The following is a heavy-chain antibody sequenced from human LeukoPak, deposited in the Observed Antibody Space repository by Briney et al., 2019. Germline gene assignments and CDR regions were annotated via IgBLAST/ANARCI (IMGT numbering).Heavy chain of an antibody. CDR1: GGSISSTSYY. CDR2: IYHSGSA. V-gene: IGHV4-39*01. D-gene: IGHD3-10*01. Sequence: KPSETLSLTCTVPGGSISSTSYYWGWIRQPPGKGLEWIGSMEWIGSIYHSGSAYYNPSLKSRVTISVDTSKNQFSLKLSSVTAADTAVYYCARHEATMVRGVIIITRFDPWGQGTLVTVSS. CDR3: ARHEATMVRGVIIITRFDP. J-gene: IGHJ5*02.